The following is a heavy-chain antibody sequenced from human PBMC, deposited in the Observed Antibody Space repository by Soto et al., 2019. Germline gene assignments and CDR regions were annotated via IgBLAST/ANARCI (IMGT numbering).Heavy chain of an antibody. CDR3: ARDLRSWYYYYGMDV. CDR1: GGSISSYY. V-gene: IGHV4-59*01. CDR2: IYYSGST. D-gene: IGHD6-13*01. Sequence: LSLTCTVSGGSISSYYWSWIRQPPGKGLEWIGYIYYSGSTNYNPSLKSRVTISVDTSKNQFSLKLSSVTAADTAVYYCARDLRSWYYYYGMDVWGQGTTVTVSS. J-gene: IGHJ6*02.